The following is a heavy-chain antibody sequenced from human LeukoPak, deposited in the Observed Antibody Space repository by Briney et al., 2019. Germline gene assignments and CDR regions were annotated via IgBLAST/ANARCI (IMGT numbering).Heavy chain of an antibody. J-gene: IGHJ4*02. CDR2: IYSGGTT. V-gene: IGHV3-53*04. CDR1: GFSFSDYS. CDR3: ARVDTVMAYYFDL. Sequence: GGSLRLSCAASGFSFSDYSIAWVRQAPGKGLEWVSTIYSGGTTYYADSVMGRFTISRHNSRNTLYLQMNSLRAEDTAVYYCARVDTVMAYYFDLWGQGTLVTVSS. D-gene: IGHD5-18*01.